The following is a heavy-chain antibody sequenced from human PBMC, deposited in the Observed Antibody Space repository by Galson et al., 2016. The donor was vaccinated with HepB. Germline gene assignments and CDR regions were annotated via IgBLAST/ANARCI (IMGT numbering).Heavy chain of an antibody. CDR2: IFSNDET. Sequence: PALVKPTQTLTLTCTVSGFSLSNPRMGVSWIRQPPGKALEWLAHIFSNDETSYTTPLKSRLTISKDTSKSQVVLTMTNVDPVDTATYYCARNSGTYYYYYYYGMDVWGQGTTVTVSS. D-gene: IGHD1-26*01. V-gene: IGHV2-26*01. CDR1: GFSLSNPRMG. CDR3: ARNSGTYYYYYYYGMDV. J-gene: IGHJ6*02.